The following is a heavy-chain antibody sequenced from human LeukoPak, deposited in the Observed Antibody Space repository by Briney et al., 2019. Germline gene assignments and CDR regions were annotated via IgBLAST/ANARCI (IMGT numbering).Heavy chain of an antibody. D-gene: IGHD4-17*01. CDR3: ARGPRGDYGDFLDY. CDR1: GFTVSSNY. J-gene: IGHJ4*02. Sequence: GGSLRLSCAASGFTVSSNYMSWVRQAPGKGLEWVSVIYSGGSTYYADSVKGRFTISRDNSKNTLYLQMNSLRAEDTAVYYCARGPRGDYGDFLDYWGQGTLVTVSS. V-gene: IGHV3-53*01. CDR2: IYSGGST.